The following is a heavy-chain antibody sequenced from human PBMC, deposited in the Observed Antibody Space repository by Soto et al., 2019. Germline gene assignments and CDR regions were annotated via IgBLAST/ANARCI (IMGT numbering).Heavy chain of an antibody. D-gene: IGHD3-9*01. CDR2: INHSGSN. V-gene: IGHV4-34*01. CDR3: ARGGSNDWQVAFDI. J-gene: IGHJ3*02. Sequence: QLQQWGAGLLKPSETLSLTCVVSGGSFSTYYYNWIRQSPGKGLEWIGEINHSGSNNYSPSLTSRVTMSLDTSKTQFSLKLTSVTAADTAVYYCARGGSNDWQVAFDIWGQGTMVTVSS. CDR1: GGSFSTYY.